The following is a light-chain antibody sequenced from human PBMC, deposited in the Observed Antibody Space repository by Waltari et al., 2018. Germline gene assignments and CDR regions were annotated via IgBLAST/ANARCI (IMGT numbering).Light chain of an antibody. J-gene: IGLJ3*02. Sequence: PSLSVSPGGTVTLTCTLSSGSLSTTSYATWYQQTPGQAPRTLVYKGNSRSSGVPDRFSGSILGNKAALTITGAQADDECDYYCSLYMGSGIWVFGGGTKLTVL. CDR3: SLYMGSGIWV. CDR2: KGN. V-gene: IGLV8-61*01. CDR1: SGSLSTTSY.